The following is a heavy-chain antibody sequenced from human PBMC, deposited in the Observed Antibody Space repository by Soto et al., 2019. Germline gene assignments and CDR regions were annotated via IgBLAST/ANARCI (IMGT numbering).Heavy chain of an antibody. Sequence: QVQLQESSRGLVKPSETLSLTCTVSGGSISSYYWSWIRQPPGKGLEWIGYIYYSGSTNYNPSLKSRVTISVDTSKNQFSLKLSSVTAADTAVYYCARGYCGGDCYSYNWFDPWGQGTLVTVSS. CDR1: GGSISSYY. CDR3: ARGYCGGDCYSYNWFDP. V-gene: IGHV4-59*01. CDR2: IYYSGST. J-gene: IGHJ5*02. D-gene: IGHD2-21*02.